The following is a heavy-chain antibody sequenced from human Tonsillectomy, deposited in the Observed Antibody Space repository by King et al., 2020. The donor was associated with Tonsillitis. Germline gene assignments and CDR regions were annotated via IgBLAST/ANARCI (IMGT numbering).Heavy chain of an antibody. CDR1: GGSFSGYF. CDR2: INHSGNT. Sequence: VQLPQWGAGLLEPSETLSLTCAVYGGSFSGYFWTWIRQPPGKGLEWIGEINHSGNTNYNPSLKSRVTISVDTSKNQFSLKLTSMTAADTAVYYCARGLATVGATLVYWGQGTLVTVSS. V-gene: IGHV4-34*01. CDR3: ARGLATVGATLVY. J-gene: IGHJ4*02. D-gene: IGHD1-26*01.